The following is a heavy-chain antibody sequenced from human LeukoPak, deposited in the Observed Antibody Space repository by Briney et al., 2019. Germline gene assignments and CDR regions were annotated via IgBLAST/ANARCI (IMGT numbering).Heavy chain of an antibody. CDR2: INHSGST. D-gene: IGHD3-9*01. CDR3: ARLHYDILTGYYGYYYYYYMDV. J-gene: IGHJ6*03. CDR1: GGSFSDYY. Sequence: SETLSLTCAVYGGSFSDYYWSWIRQPPGKGLEWIGEINHSGSTNYNPSLKSRVTISVDASKNQFSLKLSSVTAADTAVYYCARLHYDILTGYYGYYYYYYMDVWGKGTTVTISS. V-gene: IGHV4-34*01.